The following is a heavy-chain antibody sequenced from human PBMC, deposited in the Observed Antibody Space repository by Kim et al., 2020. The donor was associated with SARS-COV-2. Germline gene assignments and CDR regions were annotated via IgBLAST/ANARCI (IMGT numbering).Heavy chain of an antibody. D-gene: IGHD3-10*01. Sequence: GGSLRLSCAASGFTFSSYGMHWVRQAPGKGLEWVAVISYDGSNKYYADSVKGRFTISRDNSKNTLYLQMNSLRAEDTAVYYCAKASIHRIRLEQWFGGNIDYWGQGTLVTVSS. CDR2: ISYDGSNK. CDR1: GFTFSSYG. J-gene: IGHJ4*02. V-gene: IGHV3-30*18. CDR3: AKASIHRIRLEQWFGGNIDY.